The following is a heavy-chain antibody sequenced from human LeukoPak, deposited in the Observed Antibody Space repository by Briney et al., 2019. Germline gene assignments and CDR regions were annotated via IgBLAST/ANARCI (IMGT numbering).Heavy chain of an antibody. CDR2: FFYIGST. CDR1: GGSISTYY. Sequence: SETLSLTCTVSGGSISTYYWSWIRQPPGKGLEWIGYFFYIGSTNYNPSLKSRVIISVDTSKNQISLSLSSVTAADTAVYYCVRDRDEGFDLWGRGTLVTVSS. CDR3: VRDRDEGFDL. J-gene: IGHJ2*01. V-gene: IGHV4-59*01.